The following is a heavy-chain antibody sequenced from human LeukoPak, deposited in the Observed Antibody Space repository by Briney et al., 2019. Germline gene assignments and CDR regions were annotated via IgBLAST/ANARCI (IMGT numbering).Heavy chain of an antibody. V-gene: IGHV1-2*02. D-gene: IGHD3-3*01. CDR2: INPNSGGT. CDR1: GYTFTGYY. CDR3: ARGYDFWSGYFWFDP. J-gene: IGHJ5*02. Sequence: ASMKVSCKASGYTFTGYYMHWVRQAPGQGLEWMGWINPNSGGTNYAQKFQGRVTMTRDTSISTAYMELSRLRSDDTAVYYCARGYDFWSGYFWFDPWGQGTLVTVSS.